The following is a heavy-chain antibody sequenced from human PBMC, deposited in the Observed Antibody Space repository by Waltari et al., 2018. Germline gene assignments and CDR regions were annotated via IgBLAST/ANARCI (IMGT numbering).Heavy chain of an antibody. CDR3: ARDKGIAAAGSPFDY. D-gene: IGHD6-13*01. CDR2: IYTSGST. CDR1: GGPISSYY. V-gene: IGHV4-4*07. J-gene: IGHJ4*02. Sequence: QVQLQESGPGLVKPSETLSLTCTVSGGPISSYYWRWLRQPAGKGLEWIGRIYTSGSTNYNPSLKSRVTMSVDTSKNQFSLKLSSVTAADTAVYYCARDKGIAAAGSPFDYWGQGTLVTVSS.